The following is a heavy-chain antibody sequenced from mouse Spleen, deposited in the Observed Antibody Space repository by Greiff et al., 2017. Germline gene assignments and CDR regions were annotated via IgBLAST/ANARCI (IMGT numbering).Heavy chain of an antibody. CDR2: IWSGGST. J-gene: IGHJ1*01. D-gene: IGHD2-12*01. V-gene: IGHV2-4-1*01. CDR3: ASLYDDGGYWYFDV. Sequence: VKLVESGPGLVQPSQSLSITCTVSGFSLTSYGVHWVRQSPGKGLEWLGVIWSGGSTDYNAAFISRLSISKDNSKSQVFFKMNSLQADDTAIYYCASLYDDGGYWYFDVWGAGTTVTVSS. CDR1: GFSLTSYG.